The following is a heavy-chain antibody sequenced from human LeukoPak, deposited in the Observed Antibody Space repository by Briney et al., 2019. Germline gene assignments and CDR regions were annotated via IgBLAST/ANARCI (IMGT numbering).Heavy chain of an antibody. CDR2: IKQDGSEK. CDR3: ARDDGTLPYYYMDV. CDR1: GFTFSSYW. V-gene: IGHV3-7*01. Sequence: GGSLRLSCAASGFTFSSYWMNWVRQAPGKGLEWVANIKQDGSEKYYVDSVKGRFTISRDNAKNSLYLQMNSLRAEDTAVYYCARDDGTLPYYYMDVWGKGTTVTVSS. J-gene: IGHJ6*03.